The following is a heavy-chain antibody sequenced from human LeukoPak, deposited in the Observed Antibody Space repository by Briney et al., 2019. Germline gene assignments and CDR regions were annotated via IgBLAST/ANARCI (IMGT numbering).Heavy chain of an antibody. V-gene: IGHV3-48*03. CDR1: GFTXXXXX. J-gene: IGHJ3*02. D-gene: IGHD2-2*01. Sequence: PGGSLRLSCAASGFTXXXXXXXWVRQAPXXXXXXXXXXXXXXXXIYYADSVKXRFTISRDNAKSSLYLQMNSLRAEDTAVYYCARVGCSSTSCYVESEVHDAFDIWGQGTMVTVSS. CDR2: XXXXXXXI. CDR3: ARVGCSSTSCYVESEVHDAFDI.